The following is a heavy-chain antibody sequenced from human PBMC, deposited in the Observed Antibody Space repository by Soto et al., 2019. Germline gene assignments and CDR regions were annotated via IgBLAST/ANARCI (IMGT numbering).Heavy chain of an antibody. D-gene: IGHD5-12*01. CDR2: IYPGDSDT. Sequence: LKISFKGSGYSFTSYWIGWVRQMPGKGLEWMGIIYPGDSDTRYSPSFQGQVTISADKSISTAYLQWSSLKASDTAMYYCARLARIVATRYYYYGMDVWGQGTTVTVSS. J-gene: IGHJ6*02. V-gene: IGHV5-51*01. CDR1: GYSFTSYW. CDR3: ARLARIVATRYYYYGMDV.